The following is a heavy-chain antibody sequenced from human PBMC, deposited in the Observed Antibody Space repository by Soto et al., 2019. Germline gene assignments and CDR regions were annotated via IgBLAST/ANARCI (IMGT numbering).Heavy chain of an antibody. CDR3: ASKTTEAYYYYYGMDV. Sequence: GASVKVSCKASGYTFTSYGISWVRQAPGQGLEWMGWISAYNGNTNYAQKLQGRVTMTTDTSTSTAYMELSSLRSEDTAVYYCASKTTEAYYYYYGMDVWGQGTTVTVSS. J-gene: IGHJ6*02. D-gene: IGHD4-17*01. CDR1: GYTFTSYG. V-gene: IGHV1-18*01. CDR2: ISAYNGNT.